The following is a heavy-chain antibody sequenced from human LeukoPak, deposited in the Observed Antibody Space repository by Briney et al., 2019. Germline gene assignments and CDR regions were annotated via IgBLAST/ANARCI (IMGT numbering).Heavy chain of an antibody. J-gene: IGHJ6*02. CDR2: IYSGGST. D-gene: IGHD5-12*01. Sequence: GGSLRLSCAASGFTVSSNYMSWVRQAPGKGLEWVSVIYSGGSTYYADSVKGRFTISRDNSKNTLYLQMNSLRAEDTAVYYCARPVGYPALSYGMDVWGQGTTVTVSS. CDR3: ARPVGYPALSYGMDV. V-gene: IGHV3-66*04. CDR1: GFTVSSNY.